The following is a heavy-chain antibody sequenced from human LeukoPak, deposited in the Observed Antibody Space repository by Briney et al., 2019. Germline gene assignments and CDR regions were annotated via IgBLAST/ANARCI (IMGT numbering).Heavy chain of an antibody. D-gene: IGHD3-10*01. Sequence: ASVKVSCKASVYTFTGYYMHWVRQAPGQGLEWMGWINPNSGGTNYAQKFQGRVTMTRDTSISTAYMELSRLRSDDTAVYYCARAELLWFGELFPFGYWGQGTLVTVSS. CDR1: VYTFTGYY. CDR2: INPNSGGT. V-gene: IGHV1-2*02. J-gene: IGHJ4*02. CDR3: ARAELLWFGELFPFGY.